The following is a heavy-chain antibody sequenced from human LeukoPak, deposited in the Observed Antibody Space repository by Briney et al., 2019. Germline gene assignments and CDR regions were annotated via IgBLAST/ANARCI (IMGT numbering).Heavy chain of an antibody. D-gene: IGHD3-9*01. V-gene: IGHV3-21*01. J-gene: IGHJ6*02. CDR2: ISSSSSYI. CDR1: GFTFSSYG. CDR3: ARDYDILTGYYYYGMDV. Sequence: GGSLRLSCAASGFTFSSYGMNWVRQAPGKGLEWVSSISSSSSYIYYADSVKGRFTISRDNAKNSLYLQMNSLRAEDTAVYYCARDYDILTGYYYYGMDVWGQGTTVTVSS.